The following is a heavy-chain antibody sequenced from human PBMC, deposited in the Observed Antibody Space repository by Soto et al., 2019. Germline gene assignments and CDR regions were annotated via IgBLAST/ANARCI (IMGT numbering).Heavy chain of an antibody. D-gene: IGHD4-17*01. CDR2: ISYDGSNK. V-gene: IGHV3-30-3*01. CDR1: GFTFSNYA. Sequence: QVQLVESGGGVVQPWRSLRLSCAASGFTFSNYAMHWVRQAPGKGLEWVAAISYDGSNKYYADSVEGSFTISRDNSKSILYLQISSLRGDDTAVYYCARGGVRPTVYYFYYWGQGTLVTVSS. J-gene: IGHJ4*02. CDR3: ARGGVRPTVYYFYY.